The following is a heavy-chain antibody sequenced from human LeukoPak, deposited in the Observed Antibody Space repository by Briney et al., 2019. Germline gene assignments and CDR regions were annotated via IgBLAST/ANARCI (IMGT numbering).Heavy chain of an antibody. CDR3: ARVSQDGGYAPLYEY. J-gene: IGHJ4*02. CDR2: ISRSGSTI. D-gene: IGHD5-12*01. Sequence: GSLRLSCAAPSFTLSRYEINWVRQAQGKWLERVSYISRSGSTIYYVVSVKGRFTISRYNAKTSPYLQMHSLRAQDQSSDYSARVSQDGGYAPLYEYWGQGAMVTDSS. CDR1: SFTLSRYE. V-gene: IGHV3-48*03.